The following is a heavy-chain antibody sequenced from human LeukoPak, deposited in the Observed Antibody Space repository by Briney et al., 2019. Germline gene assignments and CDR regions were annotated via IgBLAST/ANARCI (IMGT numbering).Heavy chain of an antibody. CDR2: IRGRGGST. J-gene: IGHJ4*02. CDR3: ARDAAAGAGVFDY. CDR1: GFTFSTYA. V-gene: IGHV3-23*01. D-gene: IGHD6-13*01. Sequence: GGSLRLSCAASGFTFSTYAMAWVRQAPGKGLEWVSAIRGRGGSTHYADSVKGRFAISRDNSKNTLFLQMNSLRADDTAVYYCARDAAAGAGVFDYWGQGTLVTVSS.